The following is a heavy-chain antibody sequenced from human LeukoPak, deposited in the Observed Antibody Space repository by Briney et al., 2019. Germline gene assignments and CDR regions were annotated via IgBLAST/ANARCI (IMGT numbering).Heavy chain of an antibody. CDR1: GFRFDSFY. D-gene: IGHD3-22*01. J-gene: IGHJ4*02. CDR2: ISASGAVP. V-gene: IGHV3-11*04. Sequence: GGSLRLSCAASGFRFDSFYMGWIRQVPGKGLDYIAFISASGAVPYYAESVKGRFTISRDDAKNSVSLQMNSLSADDTAVYYCARSLIVASEDYWGQGTLVTVSS. CDR3: ARSLIVASEDY.